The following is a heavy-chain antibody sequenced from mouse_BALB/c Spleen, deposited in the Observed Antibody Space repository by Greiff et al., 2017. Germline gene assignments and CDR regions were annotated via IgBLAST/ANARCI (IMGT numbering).Heavy chain of an antibody. J-gene: IGHJ2*01. CDR1: GFTFSDYY. V-gene: IGHV5-4*02. CDR2: ISDGGSYT. Sequence: EVQGVESGGGLVKPGGSLKLSCAASGFTFSDYYMYWVRQTPEKRLEWVATISDGGSYTYYPDSVKGRFTISRDNAKNNLYLQMSSLKSEDTAMYYCARVGPDDWGQGTTLTVSS. CDR3: ARVGPDD.